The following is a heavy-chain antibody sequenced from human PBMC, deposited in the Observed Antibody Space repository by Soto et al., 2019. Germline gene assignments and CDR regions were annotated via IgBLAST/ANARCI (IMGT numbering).Heavy chain of an antibody. Sequence: QVQLQESGPGLVKPSQTLSLTCTVSGGSISSGGYYWSWIRQHPGKGLEWIGYIYYSGSTYYNPSLKSRVTISVDTSKNQFSLKLSSVTAADTAVYYCASCGYDLSGDFYYYYYMDVWGKGTTVTVSS. CDR1: GGSISSGGYY. CDR3: ASCGYDLSGDFYYYYYMDV. CDR2: IYYSGST. J-gene: IGHJ6*03. V-gene: IGHV4-31*03. D-gene: IGHD5-12*01.